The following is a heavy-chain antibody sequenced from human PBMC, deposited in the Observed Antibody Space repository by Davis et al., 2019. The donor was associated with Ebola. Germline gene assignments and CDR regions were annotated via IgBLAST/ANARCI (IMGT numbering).Heavy chain of an antibody. V-gene: IGHV3-23*01. CDR1: GFTFSYYA. J-gene: IGHJ4*02. CDR2: IGGGGGST. Sequence: GGSLRLSCAGSGFTFSYYAMTWVRQAPGKGLEWVSIIGGGGGSTYYADSVRGRFTISRDNSKNTLYLQMNSLRADDTAVYYCAKGLGASDWYAFDYWGQRALVTVSS. D-gene: IGHD6-19*01. CDR3: AKGLGASDWYAFDY.